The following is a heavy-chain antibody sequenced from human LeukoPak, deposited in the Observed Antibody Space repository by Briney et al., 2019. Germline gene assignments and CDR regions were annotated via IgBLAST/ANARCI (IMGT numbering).Heavy chain of an antibody. Sequence: SVKVSCKASGGTFSSYAISWVRQAPGQGLEWMGRIIPILGIANYAQKFQGRVTITADKSTSTAYMELSSLRSEDTAVYYCARDVGLEPFDYWGQGTLVTVSS. V-gene: IGHV1-69*04. J-gene: IGHJ4*02. CDR3: ARDVGLEPFDY. CDR1: GGTFSSYA. D-gene: IGHD1-1*01. CDR2: IIPILGIA.